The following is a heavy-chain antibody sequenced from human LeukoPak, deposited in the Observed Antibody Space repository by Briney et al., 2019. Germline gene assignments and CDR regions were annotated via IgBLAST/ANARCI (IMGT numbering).Heavy chain of an antibody. CDR3: AREPFDYDSTHAFDI. V-gene: IGHV4-4*07. J-gene: IGHJ3*02. D-gene: IGHD3-9*01. CDR2: IYTSGST. CDR1: GGSISSYY. Sequence: SETLSLTCTVSGGSISSYYWSWIRQPAGKGLEWIGRIYTSGSTNYNPSLKSRVTMSVDTSKNQFSLKLSSVTAADTAVYYCAREPFDYDSTHAFDIWGQGTMVTVSS.